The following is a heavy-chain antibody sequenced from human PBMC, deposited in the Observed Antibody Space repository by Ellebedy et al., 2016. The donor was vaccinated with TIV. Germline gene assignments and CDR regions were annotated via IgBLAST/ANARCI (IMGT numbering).Heavy chain of an antibody. D-gene: IGHD6-19*01. J-gene: IGHJ3*02. CDR2: MSPRNGNT. CDR1: GYPFTNLD. V-gene: IGHV1-8*01. Sequence: AASVKVSCKASGYPFTNLDINWVRQATGQGLEWMGWMSPRNGNTGYAEKFQGRVTMTRDTSISTAYMELGSLTAEDTAVYYCAREADTDALDIWGQGTMVIVSS. CDR3: AREADTDALDI.